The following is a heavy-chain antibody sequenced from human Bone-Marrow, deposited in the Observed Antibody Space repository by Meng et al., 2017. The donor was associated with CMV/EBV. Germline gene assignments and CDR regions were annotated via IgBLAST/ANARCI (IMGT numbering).Heavy chain of an antibody. V-gene: IGHV5-51*01. CDR3: ARRTLPEYYFDY. CDR1: GYSFSSYW. CDR2: IYPGDSDT. Sequence: GGSLRLSCKGSGYSFSSYWIGWVRQMPGKGLEWMGIIYPGDSDTRYSPSFQGQVTISADKSISTAYLQWSSLKASDTAMYYCARRTLPEYYFDYWDQGNLVNVSS. D-gene: IGHD1-14*01. J-gene: IGHJ4*02.